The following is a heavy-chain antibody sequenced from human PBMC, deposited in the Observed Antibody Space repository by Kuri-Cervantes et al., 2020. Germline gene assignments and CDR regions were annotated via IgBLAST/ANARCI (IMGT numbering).Heavy chain of an antibody. CDR1: GYSFTSYW. D-gene: IGHD6-19*01. Sequence: KVSCKGSGYSFTSYWIGWVRQIPGKGLEWMGIIYPGDSDTRYSPSFQGQVTISADKSISTAYLQWSSLKASDTAMYYCARLVPGSGWFRFEYFQHWGQGTLVTVSS. CDR3: ARLVPGSGWFRFEYFQH. V-gene: IGHV5-51*01. CDR2: IYPGDSDT. J-gene: IGHJ1*01.